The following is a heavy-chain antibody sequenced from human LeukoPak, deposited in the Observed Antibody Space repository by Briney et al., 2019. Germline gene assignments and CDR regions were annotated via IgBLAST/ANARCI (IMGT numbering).Heavy chain of an antibody. D-gene: IGHD7-27*01. J-gene: IGHJ3*02. V-gene: IGHV3-74*01. CDR3: ARGANWGSNAFDI. CDR2: LSGDGSTT. Sequence: PGGSLRLSCAASGFSLNTDLMHWVRQAPGKGLVWVSRLSGDGSTTSYADSVKGRFTISRDNAKNTLYLQMNSLGAEDTAVYYCARGANWGSNAFDIWGQGTMVTVSP. CDR1: GFSLNTDL.